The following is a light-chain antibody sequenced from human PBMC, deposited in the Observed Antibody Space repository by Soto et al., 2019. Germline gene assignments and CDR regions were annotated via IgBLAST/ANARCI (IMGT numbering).Light chain of an antibody. V-gene: IGKV3-20*01. CDR2: GAS. CDR1: QSVSSSY. J-gene: IGKJ3*01. CDR3: QQYGSSPPYT. Sequence: EIVLTQSPGTLSLSPGERATLSCRASQSVSSSYLAWYQQKPGQAPRLLIYGASSRATGIPDRFSGSGSGTDFTLTISRLEPEDFAVYYCQQYGSSPPYTFGPVKKVDIK.